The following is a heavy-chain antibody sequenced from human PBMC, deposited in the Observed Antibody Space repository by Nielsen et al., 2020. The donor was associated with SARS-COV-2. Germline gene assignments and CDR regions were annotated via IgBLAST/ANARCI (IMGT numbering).Heavy chain of an antibody. J-gene: IGHJ4*02. CDR3: VRENGHFDY. V-gene: IGHV3-48*04. D-gene: IGHD2-8*01. Sequence: GESLKISCAASGFTFSTYTMNWVRQAPGKGLEWVSYIASSDKTTYYVDSVKGRFIMSRDNARNSLYLQMNSLRVEDTAIYYCVRENGHFDYWGQGALVTVSS. CDR1: GFTFSTYT. CDR2: IASSDKTT.